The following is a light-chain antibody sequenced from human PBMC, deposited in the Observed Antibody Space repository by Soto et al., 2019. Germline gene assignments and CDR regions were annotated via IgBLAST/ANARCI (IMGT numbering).Light chain of an antibody. CDR2: GAS. Sequence: IVAPRSPATLSVSPGEGATRSCRAGENVDTNLAWYQHKPGQAPRLLIYGASTRAAGVPDRFSGSGSGTDFTLTISRLEPEDFAVYFCQPYGRSLPITFGQGTRLEIK. CDR1: ENVDTN. V-gene: IGKV3-20*01. J-gene: IGKJ5*01. CDR3: QPYGRSLPIT.